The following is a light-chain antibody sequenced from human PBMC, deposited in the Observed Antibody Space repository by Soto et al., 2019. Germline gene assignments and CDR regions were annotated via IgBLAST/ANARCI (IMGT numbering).Light chain of an antibody. V-gene: IGKV4-1*01. CDR1: QSLLHSSNNQNY. CDR2: WAS. CDR3: HQYYSTPRT. Sequence: DIVLTQSADSLAASLGERASINCKSSQSLLHSSNNQNYLAWYQQKPGQPPKLLIYWASTRESGVPDRFTGSGSGTDFTLTISSLQAEDVAVYYCHQYYSTPRTFGQGTKLEIK. J-gene: IGKJ2*01.